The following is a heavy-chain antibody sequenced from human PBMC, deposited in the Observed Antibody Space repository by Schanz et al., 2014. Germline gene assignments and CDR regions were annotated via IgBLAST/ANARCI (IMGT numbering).Heavy chain of an antibody. D-gene: IGHD1-1*01. CDR2: LYTGGST. CDR3: VRDAGRDGYNLAFDV. Sequence: EVQLVESGGGLVQPGGSLRLSCAVSGFTVSTNYMTWVRQAPGKGLECVSVLYTGGSTFYAESVRGRFFISRDSSKNTLFLHMNSLRVEDTAVYYCVRDAGRDGYNLAFDVWGQGTLVTVSS. V-gene: IGHV3-53*01. CDR1: GFTVSTNY. J-gene: IGHJ3*01.